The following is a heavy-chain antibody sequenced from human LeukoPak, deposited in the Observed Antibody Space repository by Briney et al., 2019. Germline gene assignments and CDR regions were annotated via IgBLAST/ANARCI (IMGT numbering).Heavy chain of an antibody. Sequence: GGSLRLSCAASGFTFNSYSMNWVRQAPGKGREWVSYISSSSSTIYYADSVKGRFTISRDNAKNSLYLQMNSLRDEDTAVYYCARDYYGSGSYPLADYWGQGTLVTVSS. CDR2: ISSSSSTI. CDR3: ARDYYGSGSYPLADY. D-gene: IGHD3-10*01. CDR1: GFTFNSYS. J-gene: IGHJ4*02. V-gene: IGHV3-48*02.